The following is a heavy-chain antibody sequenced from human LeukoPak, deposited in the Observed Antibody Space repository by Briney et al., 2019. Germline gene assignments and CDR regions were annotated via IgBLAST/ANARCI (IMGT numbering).Heavy chain of an antibody. CDR3: VRQHLSYCRGLDG. J-gene: IGHJ4*02. V-gene: IGHV4-39*01. D-gene: IGHD2-15*01. Sequence: PSETLSLTCSVSGGSISSSDFYWGWIRQPPGKGLEWIGSTFYSGSTNYNPSLKSRVTISVDTSKNQFSLKVTSVTAADTAVYYCVRQHLSYCRGLDGGGQGTLVTVFS. CDR1: GGSISSSDFY. CDR2: TFYSGST.